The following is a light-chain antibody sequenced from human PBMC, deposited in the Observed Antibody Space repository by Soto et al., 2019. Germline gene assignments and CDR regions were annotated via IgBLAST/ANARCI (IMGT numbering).Light chain of an antibody. CDR3: QQYGDSPAT. CDR1: QSVSSSY. Sequence: IVLTQSPGTLSLSPGERTTLSCRASQSVSSSYLAWYQQKPGQAPRLLIYGAFNRATGIPDGFSGSGSGTDFTLTFSRLEPEDFAVYYCQQYGDSPATFGPGTKVDIK. J-gene: IGKJ3*01. CDR2: GAF. V-gene: IGKV3-20*01.